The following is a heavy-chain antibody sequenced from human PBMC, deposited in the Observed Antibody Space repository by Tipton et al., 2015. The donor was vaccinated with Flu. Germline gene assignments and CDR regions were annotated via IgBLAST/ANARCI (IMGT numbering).Heavy chain of an antibody. CDR2: ISYSGTT. Sequence: TLSLTCSVSGGAISPFYWSWVRQRPGKGLEWLAHISYSGTTDYNPSLKSRLTVSADTSKNQFSLKLTSVTATDTAIYYCASAPTMTTFFFWGQGTLVTVSS. V-gene: IGHV4-59*08. D-gene: IGHD4-17*01. CDR3: ASAPTMTTFFF. J-gene: IGHJ4*02. CDR1: GGAISPFY.